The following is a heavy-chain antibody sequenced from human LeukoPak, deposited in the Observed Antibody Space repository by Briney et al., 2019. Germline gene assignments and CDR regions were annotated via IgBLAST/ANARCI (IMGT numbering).Heavy chain of an antibody. Sequence: ASVKVSCKASGYTFTSYDINWVRQAPGQGLEWMGWMNPNSGNTGYAQKFQGRVTMTRNTSISTAYMELSSLRSEVTAVYYCARGTYYYGSGSYPYWGQGTLVTVSS. J-gene: IGHJ4*02. CDR1: GYTFTSYD. V-gene: IGHV1-8*01. CDR2: MNPNSGNT. CDR3: ARGTYYYGSGSYPY. D-gene: IGHD3-10*01.